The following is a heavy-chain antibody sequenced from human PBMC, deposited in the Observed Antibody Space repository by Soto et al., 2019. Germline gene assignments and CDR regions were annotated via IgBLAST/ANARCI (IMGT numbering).Heavy chain of an antibody. J-gene: IGHJ4*02. V-gene: IGHV3-23*01. CDR3: AKGSVVVAAKFDS. D-gene: IGHD2-21*02. Sequence: GGSLRLSCVAPGITFGSRAMSWVRQAPGEGLEWVSSITDSGGDAKYADSVRGRFTISRDNSKNTLYLQMSSLRAEDSAVYYCAKGSVVVAAKFDSWGQGTLVTVSS. CDR1: GITFGSRA. CDR2: ITDSGGDA.